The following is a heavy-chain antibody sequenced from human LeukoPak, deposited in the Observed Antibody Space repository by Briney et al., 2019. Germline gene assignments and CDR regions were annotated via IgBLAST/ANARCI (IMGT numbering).Heavy chain of an antibody. Sequence: SETLSLTCTVSGGSISSHYWNWIRQPAGKGLEWIGHIYISGSTNYSPSLKSRVTISVDTSKNQFSLKLSSVTAADTAVYYCARGDTVAVTTYFDYWGQGTLVTVSS. J-gene: IGHJ4*02. CDR1: GGSISSHY. CDR2: IYISGST. V-gene: IGHV4-4*07. D-gene: IGHD2-21*02. CDR3: ARGDTVAVTTYFDY.